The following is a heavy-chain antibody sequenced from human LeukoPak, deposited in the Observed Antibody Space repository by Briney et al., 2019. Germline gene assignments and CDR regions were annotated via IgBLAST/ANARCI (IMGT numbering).Heavy chain of an antibody. J-gene: IGHJ2*01. Sequence: GGSLRLSCAASGFTFSSYAMSWVRQAPGKGLEWVSAISGSGGSTYYADSVKGRFTISRNNSKNTLYLQMNSQRAEDTAVYYCAKEGYEGWYFDLWGRGTLVTVSS. CDR1: GFTFSSYA. V-gene: IGHV3-23*01. CDR2: ISGSGGST. D-gene: IGHD5-12*01. CDR3: AKEGYEGWYFDL.